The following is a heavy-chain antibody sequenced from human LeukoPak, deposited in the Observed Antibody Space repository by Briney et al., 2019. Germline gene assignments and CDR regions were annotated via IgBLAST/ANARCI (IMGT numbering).Heavy chain of an antibody. J-gene: IGHJ4*02. Sequence: GGSLRLSCAASGFTFSDYYMSWIRQAPGKGLEWVSYISSSGSTIYYADSVKGRFTISRDNAKNSLYLQMNSLRAEDTAVYYCAGRCASTSCYTVDYWGQGTLVTVSS. V-gene: IGHV3-11*04. CDR3: AGRCASTSCYTVDY. CDR2: ISSSGSTI. D-gene: IGHD2-2*02. CDR1: GFTFSDYY.